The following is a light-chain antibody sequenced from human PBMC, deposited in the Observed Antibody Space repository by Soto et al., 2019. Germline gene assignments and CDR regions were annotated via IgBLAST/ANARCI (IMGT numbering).Light chain of an antibody. Sequence: DIQMTQSPSSVSASVGDRVTITCRASQGISSWLAWYQQKPGKAPKLLIYAASTLEVGVPPRFSGSGSGTHFTLTISSLQPEDFAAYYCHQSNSFPFTFGQGTRLEMK. CDR2: AAS. J-gene: IGKJ5*01. CDR1: QGISSW. CDR3: HQSNSFPFT. V-gene: IGKV1-12*02.